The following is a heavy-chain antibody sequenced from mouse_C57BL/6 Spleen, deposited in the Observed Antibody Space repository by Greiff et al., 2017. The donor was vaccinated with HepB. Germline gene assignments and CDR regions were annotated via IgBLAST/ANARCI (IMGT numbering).Heavy chain of an antibody. J-gene: IGHJ1*03. V-gene: IGHV5-15*01. CDR1: GFTFSDYG. CDR3: ARLGGNWYFDV. CDR2: ISNLAYRI. Sequence: EVMLVESGGGLVQPGGSLKLSCAASGFTFSDYGMAWVRQAPRKGPEWVAFISNLAYRIYYADTVTGRFTISRENAKNTLYLEMSSLRSEDTAMYYCARLGGNWYFDVWGTGTTVTVSS.